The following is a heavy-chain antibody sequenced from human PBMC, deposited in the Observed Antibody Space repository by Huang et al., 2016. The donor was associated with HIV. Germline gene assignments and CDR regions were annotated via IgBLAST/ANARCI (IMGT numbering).Heavy chain of an antibody. D-gene: IGHD3-22*01. CDR3: AKDPPKFYDGTDYYEGDEDH. CDR2: ISYDGSKK. V-gene: IGHV3-30*18. J-gene: IGHJ4*02. Sequence: QAQLVESGVGVVQPGRSLRLSCTAAGFTFRYYGMHWVRPAPGRGLEWVAVISYDGSKKYYVDSEKSRFTISRDNSKNTLYLQMDNLRAEDTAVYFCAKDPPKFYDGTDYYEGDEDHWGQGTLVTVSS. CDR1: GFTFRYYG.